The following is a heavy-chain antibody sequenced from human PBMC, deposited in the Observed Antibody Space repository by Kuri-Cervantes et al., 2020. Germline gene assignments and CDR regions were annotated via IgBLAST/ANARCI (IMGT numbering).Heavy chain of an antibody. CDR2: ISRDNGDT. Sequence: GGSLRLSCAASGFTFGSYGMHWVRQAPGQGLEWMGWISRDNGDTNYAHQFQGRVTMTTDTSTGAAYMELRSLRSDDTAVYYCARSPGRMTLSGVLNGYMDVWGKGTTVTVSS. D-gene: IGHD3-10*01. V-gene: IGHV1-18*01. CDR1: GFTFGSYG. CDR3: ARSPGRMTLSGVLNGYMDV. J-gene: IGHJ6*03.